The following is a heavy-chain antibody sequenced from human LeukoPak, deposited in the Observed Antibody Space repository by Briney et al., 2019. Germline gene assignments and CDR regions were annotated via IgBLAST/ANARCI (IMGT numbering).Heavy chain of an antibody. CDR3: VKDPRDTYGTNWFVS. V-gene: IGHV3-23*01. CDR2: ISGTGGAT. CDR1: GFSFGNYA. J-gene: IGHJ5*01. D-gene: IGHD2-21*01. Sequence: PGRSLRLSCVASGFSFGNYAMSSVRQSPGTGLQWVSQISGTGGATWYAGFARDRFTISRDNSMKTLYLQMSGLRVEDTAMYYCVKDPRDTYGTNWFVSWGQGTLLIVSS.